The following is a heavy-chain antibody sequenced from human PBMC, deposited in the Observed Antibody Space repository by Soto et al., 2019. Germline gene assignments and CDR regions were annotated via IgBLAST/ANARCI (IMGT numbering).Heavy chain of an antibody. V-gene: IGHV3-64*05. CDR2: ISNNGGST. Sequence: PGGSLRLSCSASGFSFSGYAMHWVRQAPGNGLEYVSGISNNGGSTYYADSVNGRFTISSDNSKNMLYVQMNSLRAEDTAVYYCVKARSARYNSARAFDIWGQGTMVTVSS. J-gene: IGHJ3*02. CDR3: VKARSARYNSARAFDI. CDR1: GFSFSGYA. D-gene: IGHD2-2*02.